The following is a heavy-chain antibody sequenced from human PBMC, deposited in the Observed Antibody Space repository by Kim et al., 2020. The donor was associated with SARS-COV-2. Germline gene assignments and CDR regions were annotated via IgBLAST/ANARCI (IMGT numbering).Heavy chain of an antibody. V-gene: IGHV3-30*01. J-gene: IGHJ4*02. Sequence: DSVKGRFTISRDNSKNTRYLQMNSLGAEDTAVYYCARVYGAYQLLLSFDYWGQGTLVTVSS. D-gene: IGHD2-2*01. CDR3: ARVYGAYQLLLSFDY.